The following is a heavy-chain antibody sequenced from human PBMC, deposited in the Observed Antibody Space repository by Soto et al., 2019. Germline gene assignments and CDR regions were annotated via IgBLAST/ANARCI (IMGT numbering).Heavy chain of an antibody. J-gene: IGHJ4*02. Sequence: GGSLRLSCSASGFTFSSYAMHWVRQAPGKGLEYVSAISSNGGSTYYADSVKGRFTISRDNSKNTLYLQMSSLRAEDTAVYYCVKFYYRSGSYYNSEYFDYWGQGTPVTVYS. CDR2: ISSNGGST. CDR3: VKFYYRSGSYYNSEYFDY. CDR1: GFTFSSYA. V-gene: IGHV3-64D*06. D-gene: IGHD3-10*01.